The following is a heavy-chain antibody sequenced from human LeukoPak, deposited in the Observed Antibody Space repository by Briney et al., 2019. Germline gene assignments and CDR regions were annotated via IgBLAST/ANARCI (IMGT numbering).Heavy chain of an antibody. D-gene: IGHD3-22*01. Sequence: TSETLSLTCSVSGGSIRSYYWSWIRQPPEKGLEWIGYIYYNGGANYNPSLKSRVTISLDTSKNQFSLKLTSVTAADTAVYYCARLQRYYYESSGYPSDAFDIWGQGTRVTVSS. CDR1: GGSIRSYY. V-gene: IGHV4-59*01. CDR2: IYYNGGA. CDR3: ARLQRYYYESSGYPSDAFDI. J-gene: IGHJ3*02.